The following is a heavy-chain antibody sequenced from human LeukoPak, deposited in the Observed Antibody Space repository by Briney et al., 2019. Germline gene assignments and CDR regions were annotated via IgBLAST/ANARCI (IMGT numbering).Heavy chain of an antibody. J-gene: IGHJ3*02. CDR2: ISGSGGST. CDR3: AKDSGYSFIGGAFDI. CDR1: GFTFSSYA. D-gene: IGHD6-13*01. V-gene: IGHV3-23*01. Sequence: GGSLRLSRAASGFTFSSYAMSWVRQAPGKGLEWVSAISGSGGSTYYADSVKGRFTISRDNSKNTLYLQMNSLRAEDTAVYYCAKDSGYSFIGGAFDIWGQGTMVTVSS.